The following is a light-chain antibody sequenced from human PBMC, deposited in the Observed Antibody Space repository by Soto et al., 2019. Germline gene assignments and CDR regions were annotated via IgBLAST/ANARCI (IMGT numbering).Light chain of an antibody. CDR2: DVS. CDR3: MQGTHWPPLT. V-gene: IGKV2-30*01. Sequence: DVVLTQSPLSLPVTLGQPASISCRSSQSLLYSDGNTYLNWFQHRPGQSPRRLIFDVSNRDSGVPDRFSGTGSGTDFTLKISRVEADDVGVYYCMQGTHWPPLTFGQGTRLEIK. J-gene: IGKJ5*01. CDR1: QSLLYSDGNTY.